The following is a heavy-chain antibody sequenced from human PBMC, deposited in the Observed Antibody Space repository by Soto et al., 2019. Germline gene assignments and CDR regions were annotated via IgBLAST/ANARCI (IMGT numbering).Heavy chain of an antibody. V-gene: IGHV3-21*05. J-gene: IGHJ4*03. CDR1: GFTFSKYS. CDR2: IGTTSGYI. CDR3: AREWHGETI. Sequence: PARSLRLSGEGSGFTFSKYSMKGVRQAPGKGLEWVSYIGTTSGYIFYSDSVKGRLTIYRDNAMNAPYMQISLLRAEDKAEYYCAREWHGETIWGQGSVDAVSS. D-gene: IGHD3-10*01.